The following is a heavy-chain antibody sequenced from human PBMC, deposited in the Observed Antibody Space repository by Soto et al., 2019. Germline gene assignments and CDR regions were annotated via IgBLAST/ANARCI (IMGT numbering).Heavy chain of an antibody. CDR3: ARAYCSGDTCYDY. J-gene: IGHJ4*01. CDR1: GYTFTIYA. CDR2: ISAYNGKT. V-gene: IGHV1-18*01. Sequence: ASVKASCTASGYTFTIYAMHWVRQAPGQRLEWMGWISAYNGKTSYSQMLQGRVTMTTDTSTSTAYMELRSLKSDDTAVYYCARAYCSGDTCYDYWGHGTLVTVSS. D-gene: IGHD2-15*01.